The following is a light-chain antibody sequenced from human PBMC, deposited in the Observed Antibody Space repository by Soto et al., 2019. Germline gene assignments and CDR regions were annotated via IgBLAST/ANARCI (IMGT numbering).Light chain of an antibody. CDR2: EVS. J-gene: IGLJ3*02. CDR3: SSYTTTTRL. CDR1: XXDIGSNNY. Sequence: QSALTQPASVSGSPGXXITISCTXXXXDIGSNNYVSWFQQRPGKAPTLIIYEVSNRPSGVSTHFSGSKSGNTASLTISGLLPEDEAEYYCSSYTTTTRLFGGGTKLTVL. V-gene: IGLV2-14*01.